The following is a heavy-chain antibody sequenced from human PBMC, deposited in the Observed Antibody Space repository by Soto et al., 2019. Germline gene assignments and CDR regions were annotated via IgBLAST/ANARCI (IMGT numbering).Heavy chain of an antibody. D-gene: IGHD3-10*01. J-gene: IGHJ6*03. CDR3: ARAGVRVYYGSGSYYTGSYYYYMDV. Sequence: ASVKVSCKASGGTFSSYTISWVRQAPGQGLEWMGRIIPILGIANYAQKFQGRVTITADKSTSTAYMELSSLRSEDTAVYYCARAGVRVYYGSGSYYTGSYYYYMDVWGKGTTVTVSS. CDR1: GGTFSSYT. V-gene: IGHV1-69*02. CDR2: IIPILGIA.